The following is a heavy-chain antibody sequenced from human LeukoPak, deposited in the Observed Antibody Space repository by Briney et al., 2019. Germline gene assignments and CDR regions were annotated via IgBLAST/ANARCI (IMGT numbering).Heavy chain of an antibody. Sequence: GGSLRLSCAASGLTFSSYGMHWVRQAPGKGLEWVAVISYDGSNKYYVDSVKGRFTISRDNSKNTLYLQMNSLRTEDTAVYYCAKDPGELPGSGSDDVFGIWGQGTLVTVSS. CDR2: ISYDGSNK. V-gene: IGHV3-30*18. CDR3: AKDPGELPGSGSDDVFGI. J-gene: IGHJ4*02. CDR1: GLTFSSYG. D-gene: IGHD3-10*01.